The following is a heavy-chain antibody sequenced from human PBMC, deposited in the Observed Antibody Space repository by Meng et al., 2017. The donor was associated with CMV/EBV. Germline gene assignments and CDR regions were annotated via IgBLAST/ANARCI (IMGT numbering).Heavy chain of an antibody. D-gene: IGHD5-18*01. CDR1: GGSFSGYY. CDR3: ARATAMVTCKYDY. V-gene: IGHV4-34*01. J-gene: IGHJ4*02. CDR2: INHSGST. Sequence: SETLSLTCAVYGGSFSGYYWSWIRQPPGKGLEWIGEINHSGSTNYNPSLKSRVTISVDTSKNQFSLKLSSVTAADTAVYYCARATAMVTCKYDYWGQGTLVTVSS.